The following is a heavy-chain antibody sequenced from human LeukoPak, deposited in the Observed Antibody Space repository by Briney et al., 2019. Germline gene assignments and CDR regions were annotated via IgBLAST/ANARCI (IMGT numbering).Heavy chain of an antibody. CDR3: AKSLFTSATGTGRAFHI. V-gene: IGHV3-23*01. CDR1: GFTISNYA. D-gene: IGHD1-1*01. CDR2: INDSGGNT. Sequence: GGSLRLSCEASGFTISNYAMNWVRQAPGKGLEWGSGINDSGGNTDYADSVKGRFAISRDNSKNTLYLQMTGLRAGDTAEYYCAKSLFTSATGTGRAFHIWGQGTMVTVSS. J-gene: IGHJ3*02.